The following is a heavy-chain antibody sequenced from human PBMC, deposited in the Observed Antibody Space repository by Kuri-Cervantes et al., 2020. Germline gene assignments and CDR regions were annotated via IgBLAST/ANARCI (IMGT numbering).Heavy chain of an antibody. Sequence: SETLSLTCAISGGSISSGGYSWSWIRQPAGKGLEWIGRIYTSGSTNYNPSLKSRVTMSVDTSKNQFSLKLSSVTAADTAVYYCARETSSGWYPDAFDIWGQGTMVTVSS. V-gene: IGHV4-61*02. CDR2: IYTSGST. D-gene: IGHD6-19*01. J-gene: IGHJ3*02. CDR1: GGSISSGGYS. CDR3: ARETSSGWYPDAFDI.